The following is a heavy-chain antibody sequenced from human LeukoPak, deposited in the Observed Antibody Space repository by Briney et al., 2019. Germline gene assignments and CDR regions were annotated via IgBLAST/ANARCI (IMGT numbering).Heavy chain of an antibody. CDR3: ALPYCSGGSCYSVGAFDI. D-gene: IGHD2-15*01. CDR2: IYYSGST. Sequence: PSETLSLTCTVSGGSISSYYWSWIRQPPGKGLEWIGYIYYSGSTNYNPSLKSRVTISVDTSKNQFSLKLSSVTAADTAVYYCALPYCSGGSCYSVGAFDIWGQGTMVTVSS. V-gene: IGHV4-59*08. CDR1: GGSISSYY. J-gene: IGHJ3*02.